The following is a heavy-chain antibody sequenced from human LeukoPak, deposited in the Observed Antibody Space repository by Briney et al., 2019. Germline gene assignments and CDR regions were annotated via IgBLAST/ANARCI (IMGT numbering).Heavy chain of an antibody. Sequence: GGSLRLSCAASGFTVSSNYMSWVRQAPGKGLEWVSVIYSGGSTYYADSVKGRFTISRDNSKNTLYLQMNSLRAEDTAVYYCARDRRSGYSYEGYWGQGTLVTVSS. J-gene: IGHJ4*02. V-gene: IGHV3-53*01. CDR3: ARDRRSGYSYEGY. D-gene: IGHD5-18*01. CDR2: IYSGGST. CDR1: GFTVSSNY.